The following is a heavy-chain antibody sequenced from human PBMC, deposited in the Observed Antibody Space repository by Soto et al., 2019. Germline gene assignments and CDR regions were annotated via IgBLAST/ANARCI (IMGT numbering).Heavy chain of an antibody. Sequence: SETLSLTCAVYGGSFSGYYWSWIRQPPGKGLEWIGEINHSGSTNYNPSLKSRVTISVDTSKNQFSLKLSSVTAADTAVYYCASEGRDYYGSGSYYNLYYYYMDVWGKGTTVTVSS. CDR1: GGSFSGYY. CDR2: INHSGST. J-gene: IGHJ6*03. CDR3: ASEGRDYYGSGSYYNLYYYYMDV. V-gene: IGHV4-34*01. D-gene: IGHD3-10*01.